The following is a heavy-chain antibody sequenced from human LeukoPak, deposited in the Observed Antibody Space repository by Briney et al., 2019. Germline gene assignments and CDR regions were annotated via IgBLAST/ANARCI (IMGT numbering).Heavy chain of an antibody. J-gene: IGHJ4*02. CDR1: GFTFSIYW. CDR3: AKGAGLSGSWPFDY. D-gene: IGHD6-25*01. CDR2: INSDGSST. Sequence: GGSLRLSCAASGFTFSIYWMHWVRQAPGKGLVWVSRINSDGSSTSYADSVKGRFTISRDNAKNTLYLQMNSLRAEDTAVYYCAKGAGLSGSWPFDYWGQGTLVTVSS. V-gene: IGHV3-74*01.